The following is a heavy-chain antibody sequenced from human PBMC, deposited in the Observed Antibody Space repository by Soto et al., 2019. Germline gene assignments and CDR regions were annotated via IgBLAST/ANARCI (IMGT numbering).Heavy chain of an antibody. V-gene: IGHV1-69*06. J-gene: IGHJ4*02. D-gene: IGHD5-12*01. CDR1: RGTFNSYT. CDR2: IIPLFGTT. CDR3: ARGGDGYNQAYKYYFDF. Sequence: ASVKVSCKASRGTFNSYTVSWVRQATGQGLEWMGGIIPLFGTTRYTQKFQGRVTFTADKPTNTAYMELNSLTSEDTAIYYCARGGDGYNQAYKYYFDFWGQGTLVTVSS.